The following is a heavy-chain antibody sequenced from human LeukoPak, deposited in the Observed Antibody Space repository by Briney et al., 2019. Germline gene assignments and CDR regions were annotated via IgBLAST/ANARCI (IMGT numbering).Heavy chain of an antibody. V-gene: IGHV1-69*05. CDR3: ARAANYVWGSYRFDY. J-gene: IGHJ4*02. CDR1: GGTFSSYA. CDR2: IIPIFGTA. D-gene: IGHD3-16*02. Sequence: SVEVSCKASGGTFSSYAISWVRQAPGQGLEWMGGIIPIFGTANYAQKFQGRVTITTDESTSTAYMELSSLRSEDTAVYYCARAANYVWGSYRFDYWGQGTLVTVSS.